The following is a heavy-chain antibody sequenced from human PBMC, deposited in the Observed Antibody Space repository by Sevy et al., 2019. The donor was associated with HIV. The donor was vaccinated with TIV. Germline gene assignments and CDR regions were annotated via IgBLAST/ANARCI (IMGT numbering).Heavy chain of an antibody. CDR2: IYYSGST. D-gene: IGHD3-10*01. CDR1: GGSISSYY. Sequence: SETLSLTCTVSGGSISSYYWSWIRQPPGKGLEWIGYIYYSGSTNYNPSLKSRVTISVDTSKNQFSLKLSSVTAADTAVYYCARALPRWFGGEFWFDYWGQGTLVIVSS. V-gene: IGHV4-59*01. CDR3: ARALPRWFGGEFWFDY. J-gene: IGHJ4*02.